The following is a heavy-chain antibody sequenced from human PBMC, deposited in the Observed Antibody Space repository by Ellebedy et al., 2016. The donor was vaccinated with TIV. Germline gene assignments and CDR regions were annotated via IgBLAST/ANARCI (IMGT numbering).Heavy chain of an antibody. CDR2: ISYRGTYK. CDR1: GFTFSDYG. CDR3: AKDQNGPRDDYNYGVAY. J-gene: IGHJ4*02. D-gene: IGHD5-24*01. V-gene: IGHV3-30*18. Sequence: GESLKISCAASGFTFSDYGMHWVRLTPGKGLEWVAAISYRGTYKYYADSVKGRFSISRDNSRNTLYLQMDSLRPEDTAVYYCAKDQNGPRDDYNYGVAYWGQGTLVTVSS.